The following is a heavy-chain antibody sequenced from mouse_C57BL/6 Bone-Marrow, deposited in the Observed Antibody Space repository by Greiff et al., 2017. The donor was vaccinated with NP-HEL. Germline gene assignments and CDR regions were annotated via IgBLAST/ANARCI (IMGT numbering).Heavy chain of an antibody. D-gene: IGHD2-2*01. CDR1: GYTFTTYS. CDR3: ARKVWLRRGAWFAY. V-gene: IGHV1-47*01. Sequence: VQLQQSGAELVKPGASVKMSCTASGYTFTTYSIEWMQQNHGKSLEWIGNFHPYNDATKYNEKFKGKATLTVEKSYSTDYLELSRLTSDDSAVYYCARKVWLRRGAWFAYWGQGTLVTVSA. J-gene: IGHJ3*01. CDR2: FHPYNDAT.